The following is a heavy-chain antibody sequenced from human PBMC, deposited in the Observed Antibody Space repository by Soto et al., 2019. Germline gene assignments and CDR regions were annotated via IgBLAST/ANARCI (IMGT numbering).Heavy chain of an antibody. Sequence: SVKVSCKASGGTFSSYAISWVRQAPGQGLEWMGGIIPIFGTANYAQKFQGRVTITADESTSTAYMELSSLRSEDTAVYYCARDNRQTLDYYDSSGYLYYFDYWGQGTLVTVSS. CDR2: IIPIFGTA. D-gene: IGHD3-22*01. CDR3: ARDNRQTLDYYDSSGYLYYFDY. J-gene: IGHJ4*02. V-gene: IGHV1-69*13. CDR1: GGTFSSYA.